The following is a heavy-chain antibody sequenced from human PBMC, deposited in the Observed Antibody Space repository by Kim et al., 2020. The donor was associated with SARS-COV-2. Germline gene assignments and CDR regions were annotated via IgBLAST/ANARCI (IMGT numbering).Heavy chain of an antibody. D-gene: IGHD3-16*02. J-gene: IGHJ4*02. Sequence: TPSLKSRVTISVDTSKNQFSLKLSSVTAADTAVYYCARVLELGGVISFDYWGQGTLVTVSS. V-gene: IGHV4-30-2*05. CDR3: ARVLELGGVISFDY.